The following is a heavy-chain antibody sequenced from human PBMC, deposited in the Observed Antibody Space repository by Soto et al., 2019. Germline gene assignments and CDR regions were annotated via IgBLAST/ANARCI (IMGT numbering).Heavy chain of an antibody. J-gene: IGHJ4*02. CDR3: AKGSHYDILTGYYSVLFDY. D-gene: IGHD3-9*01. Sequence: GGSLRLSCAASGFTFSSYAMSWVRQAPGKGLEWVSAISGSGGSTYYADSVKGRFTISRDNSKNTLYLQMNSLRAEDTAVYYCAKGSHYDILTGYYSVLFDYWGQGTLVTVSS. V-gene: IGHV3-23*01. CDR1: GFTFSSYA. CDR2: ISGSGGST.